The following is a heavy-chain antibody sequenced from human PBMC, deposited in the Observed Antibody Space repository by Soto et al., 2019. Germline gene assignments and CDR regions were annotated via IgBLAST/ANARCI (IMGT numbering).Heavy chain of an antibody. CDR2: IYYSGST. Sequence: SDTLSLTWTVSGGSISSGGYCWSWIRQHPGKGLEWIGYIYYSGSTYYNPSLKSRVTMTTDTSTSTAYMELRSLRSDDTAVYYCAREYYYGSGPWYWGQGTLVTVSS. CDR3: AREYYYGSGPWY. J-gene: IGHJ4*02. V-gene: IGHV4-31*02. CDR1: GGSISSGGYC. D-gene: IGHD3-10*01.